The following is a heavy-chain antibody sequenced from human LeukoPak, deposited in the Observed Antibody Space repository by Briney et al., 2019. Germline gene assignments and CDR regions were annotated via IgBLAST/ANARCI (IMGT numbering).Heavy chain of an antibody. Sequence: PSETLSLTCTVSGGSISSNSFYWAWIRQPPGKGLEWIGSISYSGNTYYNPSLKSRVTISVDTSENQFSLKLSSVTAADTAVYYCAREGGSGAFGSPWGQGTLVTVSS. D-gene: IGHD3-16*01. V-gene: IGHV4-39*07. CDR1: GGSISSNSFY. J-gene: IGHJ5*02. CDR2: ISYSGNT. CDR3: AREGGSGAFGSP.